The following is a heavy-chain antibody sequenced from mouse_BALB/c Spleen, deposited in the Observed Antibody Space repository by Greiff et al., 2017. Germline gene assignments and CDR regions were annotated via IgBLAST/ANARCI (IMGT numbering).Heavy chain of an antibody. CDR2: ISNGGGST. CDR3: ARRGYGNSYAMDY. CDR1: GFTFSSYT. Sequence: DVKLVESGGGLVQPGGSLKLSCAASGFTFSSYTMSWVRQTPEKRLEWVAYISNGGGSTYYPDTVKGRFTISRDNAKNTLYLQMSSLKSEDTAMYYCARRGYGNSYAMDYWGQGTSVTVSS. V-gene: IGHV5-12-2*01. D-gene: IGHD2-1*01. J-gene: IGHJ4*01.